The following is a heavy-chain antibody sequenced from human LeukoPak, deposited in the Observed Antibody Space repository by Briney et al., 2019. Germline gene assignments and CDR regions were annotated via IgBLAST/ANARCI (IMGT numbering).Heavy chain of an antibody. D-gene: IGHD2-2*01. J-gene: IGHJ5*02. V-gene: IGHV4-39*01. Sequence: SETLSVTCTVSGGSISSSSYYWGWIRQPPGKGLEWIGSIYYSGSTYYNPSLKSRVTISVDTSKNQFSLKLSSVTAADTAVYYCARHGPIVVVPAAIGWFDPWGQGTLVTVSS. CDR3: ARHGPIVVVPAAIGWFDP. CDR1: GGSISSSSYY. CDR2: IYYSGST.